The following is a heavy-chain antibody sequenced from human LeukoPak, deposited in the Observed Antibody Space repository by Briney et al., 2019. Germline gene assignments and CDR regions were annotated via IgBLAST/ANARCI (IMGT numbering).Heavy chain of an antibody. Sequence: SETLSLTCSVSGGSVSSGNYYWSWIRQPPGKGLEWIGHVDYSGSTSYNPSLKRRVTISLDTSKNQFSLKVMYLTAADTAVYYCARGIRTGYGYWGQGTLVTVSS. CDR1: GGSVSSGNYY. CDR2: VDYSGST. D-gene: IGHD1-1*01. CDR3: ARGIRTGYGY. V-gene: IGHV4-61*01. J-gene: IGHJ4*02.